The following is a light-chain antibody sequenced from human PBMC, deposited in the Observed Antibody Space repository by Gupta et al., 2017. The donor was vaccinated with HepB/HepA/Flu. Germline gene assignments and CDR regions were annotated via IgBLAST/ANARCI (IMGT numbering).Light chain of an antibody. CDR1: SSNIGSNY. CDR2: RNN. V-gene: IGLV1-47*01. CDR3: APWDDSLSGYV. J-gene: IGLJ1*01. Sequence: QSVLTQPPSASGTPGQRVTISCSGSSSNIGSNYVYWYQQFPGTAPKLLIYRNNQRPSGVPDRFSGSKSGTSASLAISGLRSDDEADYYCAPWDDSLSGYVFGNGTNVTVL.